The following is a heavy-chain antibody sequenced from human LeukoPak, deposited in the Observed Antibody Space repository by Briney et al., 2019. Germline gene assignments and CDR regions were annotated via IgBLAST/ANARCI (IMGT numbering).Heavy chain of an antibody. J-gene: IGHJ4*02. Sequence: GRSLRLSCAASGFTFSSYGMHWVRQAPGKGLEWVAVIWYDGSNKYYADSVKGRFTISRDNSKNTLYLQMNSLRAEDTAVHYCAKDQARNYYDSSGFDYWGQGTLVTVSS. CDR2: IWYDGSNK. D-gene: IGHD3-22*01. CDR3: AKDQARNYYDSSGFDY. CDR1: GFTFSSYG. V-gene: IGHV3-33*06.